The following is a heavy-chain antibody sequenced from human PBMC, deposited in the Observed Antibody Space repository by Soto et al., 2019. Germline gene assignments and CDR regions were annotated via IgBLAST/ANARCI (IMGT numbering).Heavy chain of an antibody. CDR2: ISYDGSNK. CDR3: AKDHSGSYYSMDV. J-gene: IGHJ6*03. Sequence: GGSLRLSCAASGFTFSSYGMHWVRQAPGKGLEWVAVISYDGSNKYYADSVKGRFTISRDNSKNTLYLQMNSLRAEDTAVYYCAKDHSGSYYSMDVWGQGTTVTVSS. CDR1: GFTFSSYG. D-gene: IGHD3-10*01. V-gene: IGHV3-30*18.